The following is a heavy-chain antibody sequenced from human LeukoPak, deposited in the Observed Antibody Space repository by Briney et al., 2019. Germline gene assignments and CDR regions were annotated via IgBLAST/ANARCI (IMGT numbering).Heavy chain of an antibody. Sequence: PGRSLRLSCAASGFTFSSYGMHWVRQAPGKGLEWVAVISYDGSNKYYADSVKGRFTISRDNSKNTLYLQMNSLRAEDTAVYYCARDPTITMIVVVIPHYFDYWGQGTLVTVSS. CDR1: GFTFSSYG. V-gene: IGHV3-30*03. CDR3: ARDPTITMIVVVIPHYFDY. J-gene: IGHJ4*02. D-gene: IGHD3-22*01. CDR2: ISYDGSNK.